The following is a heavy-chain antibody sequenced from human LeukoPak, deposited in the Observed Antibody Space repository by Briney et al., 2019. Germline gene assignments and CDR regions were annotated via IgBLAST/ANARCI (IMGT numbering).Heavy chain of an antibody. CDR1: GFTFSDYW. V-gene: IGHV3-74*01. CDR3: AREGGSYSNYEIDY. CDR2: INSDGSST. D-gene: IGHD4-11*01. Sequence: GGSLRLSCAASGFTFSDYWIHWVRQAPGKGLVWVSRINSDGSSTSYADSVKGRFTISRDNAKNTLYLQMNSLRAEDTAVYYCAREGGSYSNYEIDYWGQGTLVTVSS. J-gene: IGHJ4*02.